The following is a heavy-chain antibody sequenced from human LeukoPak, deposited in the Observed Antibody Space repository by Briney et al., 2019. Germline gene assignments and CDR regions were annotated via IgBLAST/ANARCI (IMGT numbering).Heavy chain of an antibody. J-gene: IGHJ6*02. CDR3: ARDFGYYDRSGHYYYYYGMDV. CDR2: INSNSGGT. Sequence: GASVKVSCMASGYTFTGYHIHWVRQAPGQGLEWMGRINSNSGGTNYAQRFQGRVTMTRDTSINTAYMELSRLRSDDTAVYYCARDFGYYDRSGHYYYYYGMDVWGQGTTVTVSS. CDR1: GYTFTGYH. V-gene: IGHV1-2*06. D-gene: IGHD3-22*01.